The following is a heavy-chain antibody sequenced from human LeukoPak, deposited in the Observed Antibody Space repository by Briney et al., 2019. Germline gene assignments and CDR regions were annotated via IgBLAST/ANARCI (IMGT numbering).Heavy chain of an antibody. CDR3: ARWDSGSSSS. D-gene: IGHD2-2*01. J-gene: IGHJ5*02. V-gene: IGHV4-59*01. CDR2: IYYSGST. Sequence: PSETLSLTCTVSGGSISSYYWSWIRQPPGKGLEWIGYIYYSGSTNYNPSLESRVTISVDTSKNQFSLKLSSVTAADTAVYYCARWDSGSSSSWGQGALVTVSS. CDR1: GGSISSYY.